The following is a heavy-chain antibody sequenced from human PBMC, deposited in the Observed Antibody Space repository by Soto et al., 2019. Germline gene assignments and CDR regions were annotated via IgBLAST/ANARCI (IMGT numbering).Heavy chain of an antibody. J-gene: IGHJ4*02. CDR3: ARDPHCSGGSCYLFDY. CDR1: GYTFTSYY. D-gene: IGHD2-15*01. V-gene: IGHV1-46*01. CDR2: INPSGGST. Sequence: GASVKVSCKASGYTFTSYYMHWVRQAPGQGLEWMGIINPSGGSTSYAQKFQGRVTMTRDTSTSTVYMELSSLRSEDTAVYYCARDPHCSGGSCYLFDYWGQGTLVTVSS.